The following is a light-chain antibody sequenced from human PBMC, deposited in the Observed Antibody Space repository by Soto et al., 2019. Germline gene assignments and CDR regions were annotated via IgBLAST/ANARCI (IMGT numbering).Light chain of an antibody. CDR3: AAWDDSLNGPI. Sequence: QSVLTQPPSASGTPGQRGTISCSGSNSNIRGNTVNWYQQLPGTAPKLLIYSNNQRPSGVPDRFSGSKSGTSASLAISGLQSEDEADFYCAAWDDSLNGPIFGGGTKVTVL. CDR1: NSNIRGNT. CDR2: SNN. J-gene: IGLJ2*01. V-gene: IGLV1-44*01.